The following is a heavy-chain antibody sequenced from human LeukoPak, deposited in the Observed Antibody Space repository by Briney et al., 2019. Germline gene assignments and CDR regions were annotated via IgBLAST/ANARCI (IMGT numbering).Heavy chain of an antibody. Sequence: GGSLRLSCAASEFTFSNHWMHWVRQAPGKGLVWVSHINGDGRTTTYADSVKGRFTISRDNSKNTLYLQMNRLRAEDTAVYYCAKHQRHSYGYWPKYYFDYWGQGTLVTVS. CDR1: EFTFSNHW. CDR2: INGDGRTT. D-gene: IGHD5-18*01. V-gene: IGHV3-74*01. J-gene: IGHJ4*02. CDR3: AKHQRHSYGYWPKYYFDY.